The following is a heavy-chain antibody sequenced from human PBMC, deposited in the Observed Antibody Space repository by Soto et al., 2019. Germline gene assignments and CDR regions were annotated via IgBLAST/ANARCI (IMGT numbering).Heavy chain of an antibody. CDR2: IYYSGST. Sequence: PSETLSLTCTVSGGSISSSSYYWGWIRQPPGKGLEWIGSIYYSGSTYYNPSLKSRVTISVDTSKNQFSLKLSSVTAADTAVYYCARHPEYYYDSSGYWGQGTLVTVSS. J-gene: IGHJ4*02. CDR3: ARHPEYYYDSSGY. D-gene: IGHD3-22*01. V-gene: IGHV4-39*01. CDR1: GGSISSSSYY.